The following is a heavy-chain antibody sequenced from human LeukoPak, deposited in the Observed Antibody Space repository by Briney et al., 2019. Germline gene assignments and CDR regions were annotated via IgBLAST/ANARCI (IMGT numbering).Heavy chain of an antibody. Sequence: SEILSLTCAVYGGSFSGYYWSWIRQPPGKGLEWIGEINHSGSTNYNPSLKSRVTISVDTSKNQFSLKLSSVTAADTAVYYCARGSRRRYYFDYWGQGTLVTVSS. J-gene: IGHJ4*02. CDR3: ARGSRRRYYFDY. CDR1: GGSFSGYY. CDR2: INHSGST. D-gene: IGHD5-24*01. V-gene: IGHV4-34*01.